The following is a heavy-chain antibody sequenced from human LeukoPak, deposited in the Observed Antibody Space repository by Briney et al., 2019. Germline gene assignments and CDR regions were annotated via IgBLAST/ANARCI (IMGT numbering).Heavy chain of an antibody. CDR2: IYTSGST. J-gene: IGHJ1*01. D-gene: IGHD3-22*01. Sequence: SETLSLTCTVSGGSISSYYWSWIRQPPGKGLEWIGYIYTSGSTNYNPSLKSRVTISVDTSKNQFSLKLSSVTAADTAVYYCAREAYDSSGHRYFQHWGQGTLVTVSS. CDR1: GGSISSYY. V-gene: IGHV4-4*09. CDR3: AREAYDSSGHRYFQH.